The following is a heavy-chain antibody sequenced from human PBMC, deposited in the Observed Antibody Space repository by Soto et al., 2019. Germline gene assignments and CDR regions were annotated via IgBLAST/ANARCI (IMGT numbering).Heavy chain of an antibody. CDR1: GFTFSSYA. CDR2: INGGGGNT. J-gene: IGHJ4*02. D-gene: IGHD2-21*01. Sequence: EVQLLESGGGLVQPGGSLRLSCVASGFTFSSYAMTWVRLAPGKGLEWVSGINGGGGNTYYADSVKGRFTISRDNSKDTLYLQFNSPRAEDTAIYYGANTTYGGDCFDYWGQGTLVTVSS. CDR3: ANTTYGGDCFDY. V-gene: IGHV3-23*01.